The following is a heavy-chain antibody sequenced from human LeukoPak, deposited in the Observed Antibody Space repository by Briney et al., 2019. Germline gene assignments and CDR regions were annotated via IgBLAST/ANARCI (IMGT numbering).Heavy chain of an antibody. V-gene: IGHV4-59*08. J-gene: IGHJ3*02. Sequence: KPSETLSLTCSVSGGSVSSYYWSWIRQSPGKGLEWIGYIHNSGRTNYNPSLKSRVTISVDTSKNQFSLKLSSVAAADTAVHYCARRDQYSSGWYDAFDIWGQGTMVTVSS. CDR1: GGSVSSYY. D-gene: IGHD6-19*01. CDR2: IHNSGRT. CDR3: ARRDQYSSGWYDAFDI.